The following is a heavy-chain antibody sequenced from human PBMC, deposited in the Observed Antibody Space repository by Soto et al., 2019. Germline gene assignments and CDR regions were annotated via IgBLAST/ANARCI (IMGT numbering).Heavy chain of an antibody. CDR1: GGTFSSYA. CDR2: IIPIFGTA. CDR3: AKEVSLNGGNSNGYFDH. V-gene: IGHV1-69*13. D-gene: IGHD6-25*01. J-gene: IGHJ4*02. Sequence: SVKVSCKASGGTFSSYAISWVRQAPGQGLEWMGGIIPIFGTANYAQKFQGRVTITADESTSTAYMELSSLRSEDTAVYYCAKEVSLNGGNSNGYFDHWGQGTPVTVSS.